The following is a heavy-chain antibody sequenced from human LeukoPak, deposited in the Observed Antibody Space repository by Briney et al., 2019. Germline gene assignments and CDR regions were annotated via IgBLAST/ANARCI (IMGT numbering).Heavy chain of an antibody. CDR3: ARDEDYYDSRLGAFDI. J-gene: IGHJ3*02. CDR1: GYTFTSYG. V-gene: IGHV1-18*01. D-gene: IGHD3-22*01. CDR2: ISAYNGNT. Sequence: GASVKVSCKASGYTFTSYGISWVRQAPGQGLEWMGWISAYNGNTNYAQKLQGRVTMTTDTSTSTAYMELRSMRSDDTAVYYCARDEDYYDSRLGAFDIWGQGTMVTVSS.